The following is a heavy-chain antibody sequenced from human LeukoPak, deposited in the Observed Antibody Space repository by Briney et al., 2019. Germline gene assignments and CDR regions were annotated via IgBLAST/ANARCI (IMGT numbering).Heavy chain of an antibody. Sequence: GGSLRLSCAASGFTFSSYAMSWVRQAPGKGLEWVSGISGSGGGTYYADSVKGRFTISRDNSKNTLSLQMNSLRVEDTAVYYCARDPSIYDILTGYQPPYFDYWGQGTLVTVSS. J-gene: IGHJ4*02. CDR3: ARDPSIYDILTGYQPPYFDY. CDR1: GFTFSSYA. CDR2: ISGSGGGT. D-gene: IGHD3-9*01. V-gene: IGHV3-23*01.